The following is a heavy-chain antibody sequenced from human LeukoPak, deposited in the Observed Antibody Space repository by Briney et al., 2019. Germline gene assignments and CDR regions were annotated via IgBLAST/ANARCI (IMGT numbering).Heavy chain of an antibody. V-gene: IGHV3-7*01. CDR1: GFTSRRYS. CDR2: IKEDGSEI. CDR3: ARIEDYGGDSKWFEY. Sequence: GGSLRLSCVASGFTSRRYSMSWVRQAPGKGLEWVANIKEDGSEIYYVDSAKGRFTISRDNAKNSLYLQVSSLRVEDTAVYYCARIEDYGGDSKWFEYWGQGTLVTVSS. J-gene: IGHJ4*02. D-gene: IGHD4-23*01.